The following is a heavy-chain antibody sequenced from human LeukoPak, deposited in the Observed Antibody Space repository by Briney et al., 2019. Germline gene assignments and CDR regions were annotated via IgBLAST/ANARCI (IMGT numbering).Heavy chain of an antibody. V-gene: IGHV4-34*01. Sequence: SETLSLTCAVYGGSFSGYYWSWIRQPPGKGLEWIGVINHSGSTNYNPSLKSRVTISVDTSKNQFSLKLSSVTAADTAVYYCATLPIVVVPAAISYYYYGMDVWGQGTTVTVSS. CDR2: INHSGST. CDR1: GGSFSGYY. D-gene: IGHD2-2*01. CDR3: ATLPIVVVPAAISYYYYGMDV. J-gene: IGHJ6*02.